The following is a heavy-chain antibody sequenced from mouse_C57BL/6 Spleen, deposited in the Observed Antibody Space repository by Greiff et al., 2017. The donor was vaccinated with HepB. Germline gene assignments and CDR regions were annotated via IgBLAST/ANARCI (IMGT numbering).Heavy chain of an antibody. V-gene: IGHV1-26*01. CDR3: AGTTVVDYFDY. CDR1: GYTFTDYY. D-gene: IGHD1-1*01. CDR2: INPNNGGT. J-gene: IGHJ2*01. Sequence: EVQLQQSGPELVKPGASVKISCKASGYTFTDYYMNWVKQSHGKSLEWIGDINPNNGGTSYNQKFKGKATLTVDKSSSTAYMELRSLTSEDSAVYYCAGTTVVDYFDYWGQGTTLTVSS.